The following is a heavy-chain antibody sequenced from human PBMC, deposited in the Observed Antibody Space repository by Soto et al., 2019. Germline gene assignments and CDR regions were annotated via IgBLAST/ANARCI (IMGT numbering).Heavy chain of an antibody. CDR1: GGTFSSYA. CDR2: IIPIFGTA. V-gene: IGHV1-69*01. Sequence: QVQLVRSGAEVKKPGSSVKVSCKASGGTFSSYAISWVRQAPGQGLEWMGGIIPIFGTANYAQKFQGRVTITADESTSTAYMELSSLRSEDTAVYYCARSITIFGVVTKPQYYFDYWGQGTLVTVSS. CDR3: ARSITIFGVVTKPQYYFDY. D-gene: IGHD3-3*01. J-gene: IGHJ4*02.